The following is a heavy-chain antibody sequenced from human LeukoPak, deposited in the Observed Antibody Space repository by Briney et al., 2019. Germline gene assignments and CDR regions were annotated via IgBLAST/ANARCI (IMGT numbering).Heavy chain of an antibody. V-gene: IGHV1-8*01. CDR2: MNPNSGNT. J-gene: IGHJ4*02. CDR1: GYTFTSYD. CDR3: ARASVRGGQYYFDY. D-gene: IGHD3-10*01. Sequence: ASVKVSCKASGYTFTSYDINWVRQATGQGLEWMGWMNPNSGNTGYAQKFQGRVTMTRNTSISTAYMELSSLRSEDTAVYYCARASVRGGQYYFDYWGQGTLVTVSS.